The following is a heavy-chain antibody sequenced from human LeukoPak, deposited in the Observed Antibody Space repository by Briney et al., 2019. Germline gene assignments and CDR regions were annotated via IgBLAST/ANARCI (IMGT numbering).Heavy chain of an antibody. CDR1: GYTFTSYY. CDR3: AREVGKIQLWFPGPYYYMDV. J-gene: IGHJ6*03. V-gene: IGHV1-46*01. Sequence: GASVKVSCKASGYTFTSYYMHWVRQAPGQGLEWMGIINPSGGSTSYAQKFQGRVTMTRDMSTSTVYMELSSLRSEDTAVYYCAREVGKIQLWFPGPYYYMDVWGKGTTVTVSS. D-gene: IGHD5-18*01. CDR2: INPSGGST.